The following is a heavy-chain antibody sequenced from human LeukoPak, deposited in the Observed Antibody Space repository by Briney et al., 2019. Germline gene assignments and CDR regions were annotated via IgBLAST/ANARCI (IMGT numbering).Heavy chain of an antibody. CDR1: GFTFDDYA. Sequence: GSSLRLSCAASGFTFDDYAMHWVRQAPGKGLEWVSGICWNSGSRGYADSVKGRFTISRENAKNSLYLQMNRLRAEKRALSYCGNATYYDSSGFDYWGRGKLITVTS. J-gene: IGHJ4*02. V-gene: IGHV3-9*01. CDR3: GNATYYDSSGFDY. D-gene: IGHD3-22*01. CDR2: ICWNSGSR.